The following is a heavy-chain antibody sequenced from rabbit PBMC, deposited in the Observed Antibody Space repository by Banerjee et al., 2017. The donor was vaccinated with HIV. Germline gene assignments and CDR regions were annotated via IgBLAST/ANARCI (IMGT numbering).Heavy chain of an antibody. D-gene: IGHD1-1*01. J-gene: IGHJ4*01. V-gene: IGHV1S40*01. Sequence: SSYYYMCWVRQAPGKGLEWIGCIYTGSGNTYYASWAKGRFTISKTSSTTVTLQMTSLTDADTATYFCARTYGSSSDYFYYFNLWGPGTLVTVS. CDR3: ARTYGSSSDYFYYFNL. CDR1: SSYYY. CDR2: IYTGSGNT.